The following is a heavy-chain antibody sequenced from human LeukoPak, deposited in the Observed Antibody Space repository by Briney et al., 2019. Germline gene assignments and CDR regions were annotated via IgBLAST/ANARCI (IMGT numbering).Heavy chain of an antibody. Sequence: SETLSLTCTVSGGSISSGGYYWSWIRQHPGKGLEWIGYIYYSGSTYYHPSLKSRVTISVDTSKNQFSLKLSSVTAADTAVYYCARQRAALDAFDIWGQGTMVTVSS. V-gene: IGHV4-31*03. CDR3: ARQRAALDAFDI. CDR1: GGSISSGGYY. D-gene: IGHD6-6*01. CDR2: IYYSGST. J-gene: IGHJ3*02.